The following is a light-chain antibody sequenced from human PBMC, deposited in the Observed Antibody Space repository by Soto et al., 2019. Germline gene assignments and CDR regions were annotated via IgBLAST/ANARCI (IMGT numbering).Light chain of an antibody. CDR1: QSVLYSSNNKNY. V-gene: IGKV4-1*01. Sequence: DIVMTQSPDSLAVSLGERATINCKSSQSVLYSSNNKNYLAWYQQRPGQPPKLLIYWASTRESGVPDRFSGSGSGTDFTLTISSLQAEDVAFYYCQQYYSTWYTFGQGTKVEIK. CDR2: WAS. CDR3: QQYYSTWYT. J-gene: IGKJ2*01.